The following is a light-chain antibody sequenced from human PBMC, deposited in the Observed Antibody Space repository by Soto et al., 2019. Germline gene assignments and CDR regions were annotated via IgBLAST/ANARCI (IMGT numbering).Light chain of an antibody. V-gene: IGKV3-20*01. Sequence: EIVLTQSRGTLSLSPGEGATLSCRTSQSVSSSYLAWYQQKPGQAPRLLIYGASSRATGIPDRFSGSGSGTDFTLTINRLEPEDFAVYYCQQYITSPRTFGQGTKVDIK. J-gene: IGKJ1*01. CDR3: QQYITSPRT. CDR2: GAS. CDR1: QSVSSSY.